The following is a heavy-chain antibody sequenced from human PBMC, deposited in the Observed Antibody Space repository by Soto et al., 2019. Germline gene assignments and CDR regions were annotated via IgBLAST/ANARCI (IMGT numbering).Heavy chain of an antibody. Sequence: PGGSLRLSCAASGFTVGSNYMNWVRQAPGKGLEWVSVIYSGGSTYYADSVKGRFTISRDNSKNTLYLQMNSLRAEDTAVYYCAKGTPMRIDSWGQGTLVTVSS. V-gene: IGHV3-66*01. CDR1: GFTVGSNY. CDR3: AKGTPMRIDS. D-gene: IGHD3-22*01. J-gene: IGHJ4*02. CDR2: IYSGGST.